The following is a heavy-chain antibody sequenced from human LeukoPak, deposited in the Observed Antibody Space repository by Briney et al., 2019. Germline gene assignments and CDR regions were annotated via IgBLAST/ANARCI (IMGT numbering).Heavy chain of an antibody. Sequence: GGTLRLSCAASGFTFSNYWMHWVRQAPRKGLVWVSRINSDGSTTTYSDPAKGRFTISRENAKNTLYLQKNRPIDDDEAVYDCVRGGGYFENWGHGTLVTVSS. CDR3: VRGGGYFEN. CDR1: GFTFSNYW. J-gene: IGHJ4*01. D-gene: IGHD3-22*01. CDR2: INSDGSTT. V-gene: IGHV3-74*01.